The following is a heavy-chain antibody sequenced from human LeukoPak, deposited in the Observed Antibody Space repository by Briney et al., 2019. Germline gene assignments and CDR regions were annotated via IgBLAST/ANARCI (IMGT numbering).Heavy chain of an antibody. CDR3: ARHVFYMKVVAATRNWFDP. CDR1: GGSISSSSYY. V-gene: IGHV4-39*01. D-gene: IGHD2-15*01. Sequence: SETLSLTCTVSGGSISSSSYYWGWIRQPPGTGLEWIGSIYYSGSTYYNPSLKSRVTISVDTSKNQFSLKLSSVTAADTAVYYCARHVFYMKVVAATRNWFDPWGQGTLVTVSS. J-gene: IGHJ5*02. CDR2: IYYSGST.